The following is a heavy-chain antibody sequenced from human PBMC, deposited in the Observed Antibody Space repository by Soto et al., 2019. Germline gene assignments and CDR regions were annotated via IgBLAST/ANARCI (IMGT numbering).Heavy chain of an antibody. CDR3: ARGNGLTGAY. Sequence: VSSKAAWCTFAGYGTSWVRQAPGQGLEWMGWISAYNGNTNYAQKLQGRVTMTTDTSTSTAYMELRSLRSDDTAVYYCARGNGLTGAYWGQGTLVTVSS. V-gene: IGHV1-18*01. J-gene: IGHJ4*02. CDR2: ISAYNGNT. CDR1: WCTFAGYG. D-gene: IGHD3-22*01.